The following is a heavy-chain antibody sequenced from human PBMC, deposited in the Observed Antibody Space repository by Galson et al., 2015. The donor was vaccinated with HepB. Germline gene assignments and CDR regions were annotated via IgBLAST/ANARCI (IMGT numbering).Heavy chain of an antibody. J-gene: IGHJ5*02. Sequence: SVKVSCKASGYTFTGYYMHWVRQAPGQGLEWMGWINPNSGGTNYAQKFQGRVTMTRDTSISTAYMELSRLRSDDTAVYYCARVNTIFGVVNKLGFDPWGQGTLVTVSS. CDR1: GYTFTGYY. CDR2: INPNSGGT. D-gene: IGHD3-3*01. CDR3: ARVNTIFGVVNKLGFDP. V-gene: IGHV1-2*02.